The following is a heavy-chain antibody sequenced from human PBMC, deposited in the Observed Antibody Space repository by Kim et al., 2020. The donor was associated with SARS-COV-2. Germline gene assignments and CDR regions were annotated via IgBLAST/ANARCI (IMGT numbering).Heavy chain of an antibody. J-gene: IGHJ6*02. CDR3: ARVVAMRAAADEGERSKYFYYYYGMDV. Sequence: SETLSLTCTVSGYSISSGYYWGWIRQPPGKGLEWIGSVYHSGSTYYNPSLKSRVTISVDTSKNQFSLKLSSVTAADTAVYYCARVVAMRAAADEGERSKYFYYYYGMDVWGQGTTVTVSS. D-gene: IGHD6-13*01. V-gene: IGHV4-38-2*02. CDR2: VYHSGST. CDR1: GYSISSGYY.